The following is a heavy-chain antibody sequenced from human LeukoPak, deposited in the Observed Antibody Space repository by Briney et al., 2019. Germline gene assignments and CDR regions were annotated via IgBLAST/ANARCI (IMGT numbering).Heavy chain of an antibody. CDR1: GFTFSSYA. CDR3: TPQMPSIR. CDR2: VSSNGVTT. D-gene: IGHD2-15*01. V-gene: IGHV3-64*04. Sequence: PGGSLRLSCSASGFTFSSYAMHWVRQAPGKGLEYVSAVSSNGVTTYYADSVKGRFTISRDNSKNTLYLQMNSLRAEDTAVYYCTPQMPSIRWGQGTLVTVSS. J-gene: IGHJ4*02.